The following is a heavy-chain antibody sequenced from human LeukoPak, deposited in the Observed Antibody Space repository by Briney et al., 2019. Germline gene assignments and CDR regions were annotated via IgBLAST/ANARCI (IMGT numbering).Heavy chain of an antibody. D-gene: IGHD6-19*01. CDR3: AKTYTSGWYDFDH. CDR1: GFTFSSHA. CDR2: LHYGGHNT. V-gene: IGHV3-23*01. Sequence: GGALRLSCAASGFTFSSHAMSWVRQAPGGGLEWVSTLHYGGHNTYYADSVRGRFTISRDDSRNTLYLQMNSLRAEDTALYYCAKTYTSGWYDFDHWGQGTLVTVSS. J-gene: IGHJ4*02.